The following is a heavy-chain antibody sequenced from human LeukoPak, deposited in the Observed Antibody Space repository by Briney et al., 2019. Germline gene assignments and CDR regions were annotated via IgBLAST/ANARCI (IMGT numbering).Heavy chain of an antibody. J-gene: IGHJ4*02. D-gene: IGHD7-27*01. V-gene: IGHV4-34*01. CDR1: GGSFSGYY. CDR2: INHSGST. CDR3: ASLWGSDY. Sequence: TSETLSLTCAVYGGSFSGYYWSWIRQPPGKGLEWIGEINHSGSTNYNPSLKSRVTISVDTSKNQFSLKLSSVTAADTAVYYCASLWGSDYWGQGTLVTVSS.